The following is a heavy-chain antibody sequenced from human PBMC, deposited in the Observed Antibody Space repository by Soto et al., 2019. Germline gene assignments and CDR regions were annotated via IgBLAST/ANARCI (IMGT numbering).Heavy chain of an antibody. CDR1: GGSFSCYY. CDR2: INHSGST. V-gene: IGHV4-34*01. J-gene: IGHJ5*02. Sequence: SETLSLTCAVYGGSFSCYYWSWIRQPPGKGLEWIGEINHSGSTNYNPSLKSRVTISVDTSKNQFSLKLSSVTAADTAVYYCARGSWFDPWGQGTLVTVSS. CDR3: ARGSWFDP.